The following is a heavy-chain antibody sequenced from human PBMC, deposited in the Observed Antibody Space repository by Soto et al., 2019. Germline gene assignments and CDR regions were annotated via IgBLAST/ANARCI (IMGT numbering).Heavy chain of an antibody. CDR1: GGSISSEYFH. Sequence: SETLSLTCAVSGGSISSEYFHWTWIRQSPGKGLEWIGYIHYTGSIMYNPSFKSRLTMAVDTTKNQFSLQLTSVTAADTAVYYCARLDHGRLADYYDMDVWGKGTTVTVSS. V-gene: IGHV4-30-4*08. CDR3: ARLDHGRLADYYDMDV. D-gene: IGHD6-13*01. J-gene: IGHJ6*03. CDR2: IHYTGSI.